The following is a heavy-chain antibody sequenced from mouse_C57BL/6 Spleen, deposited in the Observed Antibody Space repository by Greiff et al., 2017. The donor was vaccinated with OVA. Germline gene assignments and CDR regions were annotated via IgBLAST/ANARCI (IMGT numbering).Heavy chain of an antibody. CDR1: GYTFTDYN. V-gene: IGHV1-22*01. Sequence: VQLKQSGPELVKPGASVKMSCKASGYTFTDYNMHWVKQSHGKSLEWIGYINPNNGGTSYNQKFKGKATLTVNKSSSTAYMELRSLTSEDSAVYYCARMQERRDYELAYWGQGTLVTVSA. CDR2: INPNNGGT. CDR3: ARMQERRDYELAY. D-gene: IGHD2-4*01. J-gene: IGHJ3*01.